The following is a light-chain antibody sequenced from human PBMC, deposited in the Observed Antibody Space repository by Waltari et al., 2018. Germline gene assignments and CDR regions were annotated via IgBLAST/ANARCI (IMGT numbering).Light chain of an antibody. CDR1: SSDVGAYDY. J-gene: IGLJ1*01. V-gene: IGLV2-14*03. CDR2: DVS. Sequence: QSALTQPASVSRSPGQSITISCTGTSSDVGAYDYVSWYQQHPGKAPQLLIHDVSNRPSGISNRFSCSKAGNTAFPSIVGLDAEDEAEYYCSAYTTSVTLVFGNGTKVTVL. CDR3: SAYTTSVTLV.